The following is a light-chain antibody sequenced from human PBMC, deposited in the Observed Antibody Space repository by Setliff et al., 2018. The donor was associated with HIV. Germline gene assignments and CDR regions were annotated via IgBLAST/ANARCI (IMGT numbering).Light chain of an antibody. CDR2: DVT. Sequence: QSALTQPRSVSGSPGQSATISCTGTSSDVGGYNYVSWCQQHPGKAPKLMIYDVTKRPSGVPDRFSGSKSGNTASLTISGLQAEDEADYYCCSYAGSAYVFGTGTKVTVL. V-gene: IGLV2-11*01. CDR3: CSYAGSAYV. CDR1: SSDVGGYNY. J-gene: IGLJ1*01.